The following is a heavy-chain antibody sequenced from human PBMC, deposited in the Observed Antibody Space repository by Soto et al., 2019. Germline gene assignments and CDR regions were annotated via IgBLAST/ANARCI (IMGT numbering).Heavy chain of an antibody. D-gene: IGHD3-16*01. V-gene: IGHV1-3*01. J-gene: IGHJ4*02. CDR1: GYTFTSYA. Sequence: ASVKVSCKASGYTFTSYAMHWVRQAPGQRLEWMGWINAGNGNTKYSQKFQGRVTITRDTSASTAYMELSSLRSEDTAVYYCARDTLRVLGNKFDYWGQGTLVTVSS. CDR2: INAGNGNT. CDR3: ARDTLRVLGNKFDY.